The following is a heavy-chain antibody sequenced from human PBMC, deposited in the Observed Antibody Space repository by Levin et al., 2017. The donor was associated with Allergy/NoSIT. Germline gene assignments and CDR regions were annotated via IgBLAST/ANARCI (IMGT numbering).Heavy chain of an antibody. CDR3: ARAQEDDPEYLQH. CDR1: GFTFSSYS. D-gene: IGHD2-15*01. V-gene: IGHV3-48*01. CDR2: ISSSSSTI. J-gene: IGHJ1*01. Sequence: HPGESLKISCAASGFTFSSYSMNWVRQAPGKGLEWVSYISSSSSTIYYADSVKGRFTISRDNAKNSLYLQMNSLRAEDTAVYYCARAQEDDPEYLQHWGQGTLVTVSS.